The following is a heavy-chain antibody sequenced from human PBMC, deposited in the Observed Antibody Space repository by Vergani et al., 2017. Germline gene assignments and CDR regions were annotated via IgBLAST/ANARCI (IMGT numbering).Heavy chain of an antibody. J-gene: IGHJ4*03. CDR1: GFTFSSYS. CDR3: ARDCSSTSCYGEVDY. CDR2: ISSSSSYI. D-gene: IGHD2-2*01. V-gene: IGHV3-21*01. Sequence: EVQLVESGGGLVKPGGSLRLSCAASGFTFSSYSMNWVRQAPGKGLEWVSSISSSSSYIYYADSVKGRFTISRDNAKNSLYLQMNSLRAEDTAVYYCARDCSSTSCYGEVDYWGQGATVTVSS.